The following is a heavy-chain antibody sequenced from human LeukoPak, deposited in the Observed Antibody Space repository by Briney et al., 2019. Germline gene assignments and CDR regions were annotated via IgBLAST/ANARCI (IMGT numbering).Heavy chain of an antibody. Sequence: GGSLRLSCQASGFTFSDYAMSWVRQAPGKGLEWVSSINPDGGSFFADSVKGRFTISRDDSRSVVYLQMNTLSAEDTAVYYCARSGVATCHYGGQGILVALAS. D-gene: IGHD3-10*01. CDR1: GFTFSDYA. CDR3: ARSGVATCHY. CDR2: INPDGGS. J-gene: IGHJ4*02. V-gene: IGHV3-23*01.